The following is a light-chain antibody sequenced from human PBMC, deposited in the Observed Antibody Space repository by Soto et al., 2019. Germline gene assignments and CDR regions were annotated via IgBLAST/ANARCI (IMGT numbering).Light chain of an antibody. V-gene: IGKV3-11*01. CDR3: QHRSNWIT. J-gene: IGKJ5*01. Sequence: EIVSTQSLATLSLSPGERPTLSCRASQNIVNYLAWYQQKPGQAPRLLIYDASNRATGIPARFSGSGSETDFTLTISSIPPEDFGVYYCQHRSNWITFGQGTRLEIK. CDR2: DAS. CDR1: QNIVNY.